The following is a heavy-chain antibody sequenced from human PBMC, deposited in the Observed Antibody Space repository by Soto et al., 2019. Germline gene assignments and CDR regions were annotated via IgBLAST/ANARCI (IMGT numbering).Heavy chain of an antibody. CDR1: GCTFTSYG. V-gene: IGHV1-18*04. CDR3: ARDPPRRYSHGQALDY. Sequence: GASVKVSCKASGCTFTSYGISWVRQAPGQGLEWMGWISTYNGNTNYAQKLQGRVTMTTDTSTSTAYMELRSLRSDDTAVYFCARDPPRRYSHGQALDYWGQGTLVTVSS. CDR2: ISTYNGNT. D-gene: IGHD5-18*01. J-gene: IGHJ4*02.